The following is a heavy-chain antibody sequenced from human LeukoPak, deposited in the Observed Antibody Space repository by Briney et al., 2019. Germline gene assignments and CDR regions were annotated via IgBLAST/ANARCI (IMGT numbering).Heavy chain of an antibody. CDR3: ARTRGSGSYQDYFDY. Sequence: GESLKISCKGSGYSFTSYWIGWVRQMPGKGLEWMGIIYPGDSDTRDSPSFQGQVTIPAAKSISTAYLQWSSLKASDTAMYYCARTRGSGSYQDYFDYWGQGTLVTVSS. D-gene: IGHD3-10*01. V-gene: IGHV5-51*01. J-gene: IGHJ4*02. CDR2: IYPGDSDT. CDR1: GYSFTSYW.